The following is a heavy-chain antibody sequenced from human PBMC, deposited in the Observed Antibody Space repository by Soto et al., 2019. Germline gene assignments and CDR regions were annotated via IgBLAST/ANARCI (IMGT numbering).Heavy chain of an antibody. V-gene: IGHV4-34*01. D-gene: IGHD6-19*01. CDR3: ARARWAVADH. J-gene: IGHJ4*02. Sequence: SETLSLTCAVYGGSFSGYYWSWIRQPPGKGLEWIGEINHSGSTNYNPSLKSRVTISVDTSKNQFSLKLSSVTAADTAVYYCARARWAVADHWGQGTLVTVSS. CDR1: GGSFSGYY. CDR2: INHSGST.